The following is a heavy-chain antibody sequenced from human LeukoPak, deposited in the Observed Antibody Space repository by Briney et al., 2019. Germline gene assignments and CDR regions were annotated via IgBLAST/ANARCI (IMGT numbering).Heavy chain of an antibody. Sequence: VSVKVSCKASGYSFTSYGISWVRQAPGQGLEWMGWISAYNVNTNYAQKLQGRVTMTTDTSTSTAYMELRSLRSDDTAVYYCARDLGRDSSGYVLDYWGQGTLVTVSS. J-gene: IGHJ4*02. V-gene: IGHV1-18*01. CDR1: GYSFTSYG. CDR3: ARDLGRDSSGYVLDY. CDR2: ISAYNVNT. D-gene: IGHD3-22*01.